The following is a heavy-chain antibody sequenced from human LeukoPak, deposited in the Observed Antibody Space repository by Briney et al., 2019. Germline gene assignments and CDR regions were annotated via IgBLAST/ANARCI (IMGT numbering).Heavy chain of an antibody. J-gene: IGHJ4*02. CDR2: IVGSGGST. CDR3: SKWGDYDVLTGYYDSDF. D-gene: IGHD3-9*01. V-gene: IGHV3-23*01. CDR1: GFTFSNYA. Sequence: PGGSLRLSCAASGFTFSNYAMSWVSQAPGKGLEWVSAIVGSGGSTYYADSVKGRFSISRDNSKNTLFLQMNSLRVEDTALYYCSKWGDYDVLTGYYDSDFWGQGTLVTVSS.